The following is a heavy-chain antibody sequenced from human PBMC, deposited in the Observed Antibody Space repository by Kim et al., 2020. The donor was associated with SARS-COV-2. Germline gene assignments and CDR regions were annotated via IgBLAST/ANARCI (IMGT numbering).Heavy chain of an antibody. V-gene: IGHV3-74*01. CDR3: ARRTATAGGYWYFDL. CDR2: SNSDESGR. Sequence: GGSLRLSCAASGFTLSSYWMHWVRQAPGKGLVWVSRSNSDESGRSYADSVKGRFSISRDNAKNTLYLQMNSLRAEDTAVYYCARRTATAGGYWYFDLWGR. D-gene: IGHD6-13*01. CDR1: GFTLSSYW. J-gene: IGHJ2*01.